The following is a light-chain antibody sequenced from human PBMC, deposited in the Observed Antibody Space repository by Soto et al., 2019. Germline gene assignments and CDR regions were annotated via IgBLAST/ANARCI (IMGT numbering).Light chain of an antibody. Sequence: EIVFTQSPATLSLSPGDRATLSCRASQSVSSYLAWYQQKPGQAPRLLIYDASNRATGIPARFSGSGSGTDFTLTISSLEPEDFAFYYCQQRSNWPPLTFGGGTKVDIK. CDR3: QQRSNWPPLT. CDR2: DAS. V-gene: IGKV3-11*01. CDR1: QSVSSY. J-gene: IGKJ4*01.